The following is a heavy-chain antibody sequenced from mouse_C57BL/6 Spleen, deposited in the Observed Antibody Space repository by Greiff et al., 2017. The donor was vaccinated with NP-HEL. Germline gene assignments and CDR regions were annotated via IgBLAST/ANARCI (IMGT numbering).Heavy chain of an antibody. Sequence: VQLQESGPELVKPGASVKISCKASGYAFSSSWMNWVKQRPGKGLEWIGRIYPGDGDTNYNGKFKGKATLTADKSSSTAYMQLSSLTSEDSAVYCCARGGLLRGYFDYWGQGTTLTVSS. CDR2: IYPGDGDT. CDR1: GYAFSSSW. V-gene: IGHV1-82*01. CDR3: ARGGLLRGYFDY. D-gene: IGHD2-3*01. J-gene: IGHJ2*01.